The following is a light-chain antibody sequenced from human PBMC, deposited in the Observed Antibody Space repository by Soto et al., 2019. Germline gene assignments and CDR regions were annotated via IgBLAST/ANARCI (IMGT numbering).Light chain of an antibody. Sequence: QSALTQPRSVSGSPGQSVTIPCTGTSSDVGGYNCVSWFQQHPDRAPKLMIYDVTERPSGVPDRVSGSKSDNTASLTISGLQAEDEADDYCCSCAGSYTWVFGGGTKLTVL. V-gene: IGLV2-11*01. J-gene: IGLJ3*02. CDR3: CSCAGSYTWV. CDR1: SSDVGGYNC. CDR2: DVT.